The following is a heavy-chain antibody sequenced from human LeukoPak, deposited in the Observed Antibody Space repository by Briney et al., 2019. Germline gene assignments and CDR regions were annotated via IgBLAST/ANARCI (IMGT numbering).Heavy chain of an antibody. CDR1: GFTFSSYW. V-gene: IGHV3-7*04. D-gene: IGHD6-25*01. CDR2: INHNGNVN. Sequence: GGSLRLSCAASGFTFSSYWMNWARQAPGKGLEWVASINHNGNVNYYVDSVKGRFTISRDNAKNSLYLQMNSLRAEDTAVYYCARGSPSGYWGQGTLVTVSS. J-gene: IGHJ4*02. CDR3: ARGSPSGY.